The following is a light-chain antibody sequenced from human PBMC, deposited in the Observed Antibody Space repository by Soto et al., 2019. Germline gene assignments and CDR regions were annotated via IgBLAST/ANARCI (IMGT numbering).Light chain of an antibody. CDR3: QQYGSSPPYN. V-gene: IGKV3-20*01. J-gene: IGKJ2*01. CDR2: GSS. Sequence: EIVLTQSPCTLYLSTGERATLSCRASQSVSGNYLAWYQQKPGQSPRLLIYGSSDRATGIPDRFSGSGSGTDFTLTITRVEPEDFAVYYCQQYGSSPPYNFGQGTKLEIK. CDR1: QSVSGNY.